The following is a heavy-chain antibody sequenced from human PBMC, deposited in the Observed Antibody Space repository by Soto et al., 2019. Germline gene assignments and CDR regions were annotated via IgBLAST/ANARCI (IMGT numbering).Heavy chain of an antibody. V-gene: IGHV1-46*01. J-gene: IGHJ5*02. CDR2: INPSGGST. D-gene: IGHD6-6*01. CDR3: ARVRPYSSSSRRQAQPLDP. Sequence: GASVKVSCKASGYTFTSYYIHWVRQAPGQGLEWMGIINPSGGSTIYAQKFQGRVTMTRDTSTSTVYMELSSLRSEDTAVYYCARVRPYSSSSRRQAQPLDPWGQGTLVTVSS. CDR1: GYTFTSYY.